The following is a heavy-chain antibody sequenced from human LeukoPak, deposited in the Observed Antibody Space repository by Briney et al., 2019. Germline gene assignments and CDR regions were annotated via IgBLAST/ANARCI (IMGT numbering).Heavy chain of an antibody. CDR2: ISSNSRTI. Sequence: GGSLRLSCAASGFTFSSYAVSWVRQAPGKGLEWVSYISSNSRTINYADSVRGRFTISRDNAKNSLYLQMNSLRVEDTAVYYCARGGYSRPDYWGQGTLVTVSS. V-gene: IGHV3-48*01. CDR1: GFTFSSYA. J-gene: IGHJ4*02. CDR3: ARGGYSRPDY. D-gene: IGHD4-11*01.